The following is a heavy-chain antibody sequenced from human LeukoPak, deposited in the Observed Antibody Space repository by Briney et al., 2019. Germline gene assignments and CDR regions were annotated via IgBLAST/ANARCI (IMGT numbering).Heavy chain of an antibody. V-gene: IGHV4-59*08. J-gene: IGHJ4*02. CDR2: IYYSGST. CDR3: ARLIRRGAFDY. CDR1: GGSISSYY. Sequence: APETLSLTCTVSGGSISSYYWSWIRQPPGKGLEWIGYIYYSGSTNYNPSLKSRVTISVDTSKNQFSLKLSSVTAADTAVYYCARLIRRGAFDYWGQGTLVTVSS. D-gene: IGHD3-16*01.